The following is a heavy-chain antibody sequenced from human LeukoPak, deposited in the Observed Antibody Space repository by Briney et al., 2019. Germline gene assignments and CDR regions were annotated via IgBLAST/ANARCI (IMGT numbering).Heavy chain of an antibody. D-gene: IGHD3-22*01. J-gene: IGHJ3*02. Sequence: GGSLRLSCAASGFTFSTYEMNWVRQAPGRGLEWVSYISSSGSTIHYAHSVKGRFTVSRDNAKNSLYLQMNSLRAEDTAVYYCARAEGYYDSSGNDAFDIWGQGTMVTVSS. CDR3: ARAEGYYDSSGNDAFDI. CDR2: ISSSGSTI. CDR1: GFTFSTYE. V-gene: IGHV3-48*03.